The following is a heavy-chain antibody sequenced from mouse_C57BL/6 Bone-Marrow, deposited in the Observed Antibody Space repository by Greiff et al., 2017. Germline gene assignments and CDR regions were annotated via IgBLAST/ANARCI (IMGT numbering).Heavy chain of an antibody. CDR3: ARRSYGY. Sequence: QVQLQQSGAELARPGASVKLSCKASGYTFTSYGISWVKQRTGQGLEWIGDIYPGSGSTNYNEKFKSKATLTVDTSSSTAYMQLSSLTSEDSAVYYCARRSYGYWGQGTTLTVSS. J-gene: IGHJ2*01. D-gene: IGHD1-1*01. CDR1: GYTFTSYG. CDR2: IYPGSGST. V-gene: IGHV1-81*01.